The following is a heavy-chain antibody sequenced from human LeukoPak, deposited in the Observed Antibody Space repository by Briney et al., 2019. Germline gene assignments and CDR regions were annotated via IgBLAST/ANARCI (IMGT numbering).Heavy chain of an antibody. Sequence: GGSLRLSCAASGFTFSSYSMNWVRQAPGKGLEWVSSISSSSSYIYYADSVKGRFTISRDNAKNSLYLQMNSLRAEDTAVYYCARVGYYDSSGYPPDYWGQGTLVTVSS. D-gene: IGHD3-22*01. CDR2: ISSSSSYI. CDR3: ARVGYYDSSGYPPDY. J-gene: IGHJ4*02. V-gene: IGHV3-21*01. CDR1: GFTFSSYS.